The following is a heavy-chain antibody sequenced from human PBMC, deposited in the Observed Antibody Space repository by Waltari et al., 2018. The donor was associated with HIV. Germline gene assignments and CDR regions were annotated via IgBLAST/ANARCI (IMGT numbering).Heavy chain of an antibody. Sequence: QVQLQESGPGLVKPSQTLSLTCTVSGGSISSGSYYWSWIRQPAGKGLEWIGRIYTSGSTNYNPSLKSRVTISVDTSKNQFSLKLSSVTAADTAVYYCARSPFRGDSHWFDPWGQGTLVTVSS. CDR1: GGSISSGSYY. CDR3: ARSPFRGDSHWFDP. CDR2: IYTSGST. V-gene: IGHV4-61*02. D-gene: IGHD2-21*01. J-gene: IGHJ5*02.